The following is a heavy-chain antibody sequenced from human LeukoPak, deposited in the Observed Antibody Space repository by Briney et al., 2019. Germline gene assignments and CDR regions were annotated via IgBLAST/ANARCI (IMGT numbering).Heavy chain of an antibody. V-gene: IGHV3-21*01. J-gene: IGHJ4*02. D-gene: IGHD6-13*01. CDR1: GFTVSNNY. CDR3: ARDRYSSSGEDY. CDR2: ISSSSSYI. Sequence: GGSLRLSCAASGFTVSNNYMSWVRQAPGKGLEWVSSISSSSSYIYYADSVKGRFTISRDNAKNSLYLQMNSLRAEDTAVYYCARDRYSSSGEDYWGQGTLVTVSS.